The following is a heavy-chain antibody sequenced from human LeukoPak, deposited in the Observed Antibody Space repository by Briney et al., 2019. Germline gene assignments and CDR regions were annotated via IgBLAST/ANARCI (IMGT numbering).Heavy chain of an antibody. CDR1: GFTFSSYW. J-gene: IGHJ4*02. V-gene: IGHV3-74*01. D-gene: IGHD3-3*01. Sequence: GGSLRLSCAASGFTFSSYWMHWVRQAPGKGLVWVSRINSDGSSTSYANSVKGRFTISRDNAKNTLYLQMNSLRAEDAAVYYCAPGGVVIGSEDFDYWGQGTLVTVSS. CDR2: INSDGSST. CDR3: APGGVVIGSEDFDY.